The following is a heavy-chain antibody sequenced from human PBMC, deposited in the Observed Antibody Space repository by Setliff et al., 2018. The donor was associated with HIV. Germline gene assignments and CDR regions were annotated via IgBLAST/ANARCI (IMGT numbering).Heavy chain of an antibody. J-gene: IGHJ3*02. CDR2: IYYSGST. Sequence: SETLSLTCTVSGGSISSYYWSWIRQSPGKGPEWIGYIYYSGSTNYNPSLKSRVTILIDTPKNQFSLKLSSVSAADTAVYYCARATFSSSWYPFDGFDIWGQGTRVTVSS. D-gene: IGHD6-13*01. CDR3: ARATFSSSWYPFDGFDI. V-gene: IGHV4-59*01. CDR1: GGSISSYY.